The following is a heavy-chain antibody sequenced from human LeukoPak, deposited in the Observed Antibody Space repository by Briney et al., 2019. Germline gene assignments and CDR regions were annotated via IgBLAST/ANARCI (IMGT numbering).Heavy chain of an antibody. CDR1: AFTFSSYW. CDR2: IDSGGSRT. V-gene: IGHV3-74*03. D-gene: IGHD6-13*01. CDR3: VRDRTAAAGEFDY. Sequence: GGSLTLSCVAAAFTFSSYWMHWVRQAPGKGLVWVSRIDSGGSRTKYADSVKGRFPISRDNAENTLYLQLNSLRADDTAVYYCVRDRTAAAGEFDYWGQGTLVTVSS. J-gene: IGHJ4*02.